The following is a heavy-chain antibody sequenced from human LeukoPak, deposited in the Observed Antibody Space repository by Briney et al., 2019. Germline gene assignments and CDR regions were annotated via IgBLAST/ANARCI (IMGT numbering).Heavy chain of an antibody. CDR1: GGSISSYY. J-gene: IGHJ3*02. D-gene: IGHD3-22*01. CDR3: ARVAGYYYDSSGYYVDAFDI. V-gene: IGHV4-59*01. Sequence: SATLSLTCTVSGGSISSYYWSWIRQPPGKGLEWIGYIYYSGSTNYNPSLKSRVTISVDTSKNQFSLKLSSVTAADTAVYYCARVAGYYYDSSGYYVDAFDIWGQGTMVTVSS. CDR2: IYYSGST.